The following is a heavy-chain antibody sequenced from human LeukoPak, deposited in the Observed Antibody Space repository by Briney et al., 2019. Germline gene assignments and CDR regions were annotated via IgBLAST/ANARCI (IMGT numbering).Heavy chain of an antibody. CDR3: ARDEEWELPAAFDP. D-gene: IGHD1-26*01. CDR1: GFTFSSYN. Sequence: GGSLRLSCAASGFTFSSYNMNWVRQAPGMGREWVSYISSSSSSTIYYADSVKGRFTISRDNAKNSLYLQMNSLRAEDTAVYYCARDEEWELPAAFDPWGQGTLVTVSS. CDR2: ISSSSSSTI. J-gene: IGHJ5*02. V-gene: IGHV3-48*01.